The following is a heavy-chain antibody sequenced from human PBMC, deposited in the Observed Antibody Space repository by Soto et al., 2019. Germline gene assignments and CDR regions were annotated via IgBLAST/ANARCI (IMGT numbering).Heavy chain of an antibody. J-gene: IGHJ4*02. V-gene: IGHV3-30*18. CDR3: ANLGYWSDGSCYTPPIDY. Sequence: QVQLVESGGGVVQPGRSLRLSCAASGFTLSSYGMHWVRQAPGKGLEWVALISYDGSKENYADSVKGRFTSSRDNSKNTLYLQMNSLRPEDTAVYYCANLGYWSDGSCYTPPIDYWGQGTVVTVSS. CDR1: GFTLSSYG. D-gene: IGHD2-15*01. CDR2: ISYDGSKE.